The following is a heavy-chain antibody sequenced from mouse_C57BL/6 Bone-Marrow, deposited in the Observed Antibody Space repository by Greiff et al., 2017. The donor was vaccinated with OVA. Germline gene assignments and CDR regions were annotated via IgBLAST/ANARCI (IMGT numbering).Heavy chain of an antibody. J-gene: IGHJ3*01. D-gene: IGHD2-2*01. Sequence: VQLQQPGAELVRPGSSVKLSCKASGYTFTSYWMPWVKQRPIQGLEWIGNIDPSDSETHYNQKFKDKATLTVDKSSSTAYMQRSILTSEDSADYDSARRKGYWFAYWGQGTLVTVSA. CDR3: ARRKGYWFAY. CDR1: GYTFTSYW. V-gene: IGHV1-52*01. CDR2: IDPSDSET.